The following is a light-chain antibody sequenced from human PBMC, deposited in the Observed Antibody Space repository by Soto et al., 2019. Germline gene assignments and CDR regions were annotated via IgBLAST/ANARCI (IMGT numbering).Light chain of an antibody. V-gene: IGLV2-14*01. Sequence: QSALTQPASVSGSPGQSVTISCTGPRSDIGDSNFISWYQHSPGKAPRLLIYEVNNRPSGVSRRFSGSKAGNTASLTISGLLDDDEADYFCASFRSGTILVXGSGTKAPS. CDR2: EVN. CDR3: ASFRSGTILV. CDR1: RSDIGDSNF. J-gene: IGLJ1*01.